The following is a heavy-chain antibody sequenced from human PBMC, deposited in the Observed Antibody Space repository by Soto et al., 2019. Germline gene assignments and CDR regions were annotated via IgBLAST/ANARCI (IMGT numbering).Heavy chain of an antibody. CDR1: GYTISSYA. J-gene: IGHJ4*02. CDR2: INAGYGNT. V-gene: IGHV1-3*01. Sequence: ASVKVSCKASGYTISSYAMHWVRQAPRQRLEWMGWINAGYGNTKSSQKFQDRVTISRDTSASTAYMELTSLRSEDTAVYYCARDTGDGTFDFWGQGTLVTVSS. CDR3: ARDTGDGTFDF. D-gene: IGHD7-27*01.